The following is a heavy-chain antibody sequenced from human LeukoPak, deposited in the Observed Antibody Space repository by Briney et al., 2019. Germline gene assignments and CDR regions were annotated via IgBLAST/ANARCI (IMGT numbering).Heavy chain of an antibody. D-gene: IGHD3-22*01. CDR2: ISAYNGNT. CDR3: ARVPYYYDSSGYQDY. Sequence: GASVKVSCKASGYTFTSYGIGWVRQAPGQGLEWIGWISAYNGNTNYAQKLQGRVTMTTDTSTSTAYMELRSLRSDDTAVYYCARVPYYYDSSGYQDYWGQGTLVTVSS. CDR1: GYTFTSYG. V-gene: IGHV1-18*01. J-gene: IGHJ4*02.